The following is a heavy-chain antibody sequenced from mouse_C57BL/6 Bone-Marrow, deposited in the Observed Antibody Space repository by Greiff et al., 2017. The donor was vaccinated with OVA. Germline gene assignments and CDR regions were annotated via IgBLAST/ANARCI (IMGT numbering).Heavy chain of an antibody. CDR2: IDTSASYT. Sequence: VQLQQPGAELVMPGASVKLSCKASGYTFTSYWMHWVKQRPGQGLEWIGDIDTSASYTNYNQKFKSKSTLTVDKSSSTAYMQLSSLTSEDSAVYYCARGGGSSYGDIDFWGPGTTVTVSS. J-gene: IGHJ1*01. V-gene: IGHV1-69*01. D-gene: IGHD1-1*01. CDR1: GYTFTSYW. CDR3: ARGGGSSYGDIDF.